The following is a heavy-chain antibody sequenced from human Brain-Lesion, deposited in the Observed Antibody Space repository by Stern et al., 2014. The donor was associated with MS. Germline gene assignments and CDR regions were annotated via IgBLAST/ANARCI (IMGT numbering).Heavy chain of an antibody. J-gene: IGHJ4*02. CDR3: ARDYGDLEFDL. CDR2: IYASGNT. CDR1: GGPISSHSYY. Sequence: QVQLQESGPGLVKPSQTLSLTCTVSGGPISSHSYYWSWIRQPAGKGLEWIGLIYASGNTNYNPPLKSRVSISVDPSKNQLSLRLSSVTASDTAVYYCARDYGDLEFDLWGQGTLVTVSS. D-gene: IGHD4-17*01. V-gene: IGHV4-61*02.